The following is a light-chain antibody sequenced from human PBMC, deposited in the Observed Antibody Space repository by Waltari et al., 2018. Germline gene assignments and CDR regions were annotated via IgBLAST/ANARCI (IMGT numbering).Light chain of an antibody. J-gene: IGKJ2*01. V-gene: IGKV1-12*01. CDR2: GAS. Sequence: DIQMTQSPSSVSASAGDRVTITCRASQDISIWLAWYQQKPGTAPKLLIYGASSLQSGVPSRFSGSGSGTHFTLTVSSLQPEDFATYYCQQTNSFPYTFGRGTKLEIK. CDR3: QQTNSFPYT. CDR1: QDISIW.